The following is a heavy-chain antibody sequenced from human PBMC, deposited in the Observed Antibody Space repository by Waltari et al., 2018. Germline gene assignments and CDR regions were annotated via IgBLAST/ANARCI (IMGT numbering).Heavy chain of an antibody. J-gene: IGHJ4*02. D-gene: IGHD2-21*01. CDR1: GFTFSRYA. CDR2: ISDSGDST. CDR3: AKGDWLDD. Sequence: QLLESGGRLVQPGGSLRLSCVASGFTFSRYAMSWARQAPGKGREWLSVISDSGDSTIYTDSVKGRFTNYRDNSKNLVYLQMNGLRVEDTAVYYCAKGDWLDDWGQGTLVTVSP. V-gene: IGHV3-23*01.